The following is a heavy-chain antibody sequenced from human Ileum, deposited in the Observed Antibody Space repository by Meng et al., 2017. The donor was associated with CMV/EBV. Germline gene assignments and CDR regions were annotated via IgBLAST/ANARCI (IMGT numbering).Heavy chain of an antibody. D-gene: IGHD3-3*01. CDR1: GLTFSSYS. Sequence: GESLKISCAASGLTFSSYSMNWVRQAPGKGLEWVSSISSSSSYIYYADSVKGRFTISRDNAKNSLYLQMNSLRAEDTAVYYCARDRPIFGVVIVGMDVWGQGTTVTVSS. V-gene: IGHV3-21*01. CDR2: ISSSSSYI. J-gene: IGHJ6*02. CDR3: ARDRPIFGVVIVGMDV.